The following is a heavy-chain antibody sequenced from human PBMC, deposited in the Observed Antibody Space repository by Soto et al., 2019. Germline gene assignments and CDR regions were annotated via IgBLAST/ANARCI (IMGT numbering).Heavy chain of an antibody. CDR2: IIPVLGIT. J-gene: IGHJ6*02. CDR3: ARIPAYQQLVRGYYGMDV. V-gene: IGHV1-69*02. D-gene: IGHD6-13*01. CDR1: GITSSSYT. Sequence: VQLVQSGAEVKKPGSSVKVSCKASGITSSSYTITWVRQAPGQGLEWMGRIIPVLGITNYAQKFQGRVTFSADKATNTAYMELSRLSSEDTGVYFCARIPAYQQLVRGYYGMDVWGQGTTVTVSS.